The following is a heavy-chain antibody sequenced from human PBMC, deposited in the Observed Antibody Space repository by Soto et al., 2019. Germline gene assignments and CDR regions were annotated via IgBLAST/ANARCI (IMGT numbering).Heavy chain of an antibody. J-gene: IGHJ5*02. CDR1: GYTFSKYA. CDR2: VSRSGAAT. CDR3: AKGSGEVPTNWFDP. D-gene: IGHD6-19*01. V-gene: IGHV3-23*01. Sequence: EVQLLESGGGLVQPGGSLRLSCAASGYTFSKYAMIWVRQAPGQGLDWVAGVSRSGAATYYADSVKGRFTISRDNSKNTLSLQMKSLRAEDTALYYCAKGSGEVPTNWFDPWGQGTLVTVSS.